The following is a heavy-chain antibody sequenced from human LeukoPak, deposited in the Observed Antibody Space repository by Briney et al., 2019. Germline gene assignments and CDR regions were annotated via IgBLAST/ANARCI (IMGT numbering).Heavy chain of an antibody. Sequence: PGGSLRLSCAAAGFSFSSYDMSWVRQAPGKGPEWVAGISGRGDKTYYADSVRGRFSISRDNARNSLFLQMNSLRAEDTATYYCSRRFRDWGQGILVTVSS. CDR3: SRRFRD. CDR2: ISGRGDKT. J-gene: IGHJ4*02. D-gene: IGHD5-24*01. V-gene: IGHV3-23*01. CDR1: GFSFSSYD.